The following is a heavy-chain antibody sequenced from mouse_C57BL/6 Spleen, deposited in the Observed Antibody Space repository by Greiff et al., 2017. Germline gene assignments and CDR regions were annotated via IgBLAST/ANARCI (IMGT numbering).Heavy chain of an antibody. CDR2: IDPSDSET. J-gene: IGHJ2*01. CDR3: ARRGGVSFDY. Sequence: QVQLQQSGAELVRPGSSVKLSCKASGYTFTSYWMHWVKQRPIQGLEWIGNIDPSDSETHYNQKFKDKATLTVDKSSSTAYMQLSSLTSEDSAVYYCARRGGVSFDYWGQGTTLTVSS. V-gene: IGHV1-52*01. CDR1: GYTFTSYW.